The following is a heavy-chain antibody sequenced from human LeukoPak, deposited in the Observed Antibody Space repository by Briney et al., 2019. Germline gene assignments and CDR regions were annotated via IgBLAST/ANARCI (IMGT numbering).Heavy chain of an antibody. Sequence: GGSLRLSCAASGFTFSSYAMSWVRQAPGKGLEWVSAISGSGGSTYYADSVKGRFTISRDNSKNTLYLQMNSLRAEDTAVYYCARVSIAAAGYYYYGMDVWGQGTTVTVSS. CDR3: ARVSIAAAGYYYYGMDV. J-gene: IGHJ6*02. CDR1: GFTFSSYA. V-gene: IGHV3-23*01. CDR2: ISGSGGST. D-gene: IGHD6-13*01.